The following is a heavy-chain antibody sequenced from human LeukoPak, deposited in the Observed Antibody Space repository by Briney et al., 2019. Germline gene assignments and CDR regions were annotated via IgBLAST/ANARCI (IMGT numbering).Heavy chain of an antibody. D-gene: IGHD3-10*01. Sequence: AGGSLRLSCAASGFTFSTYGMHGVRQAPGRGLQWVSFIRYDGSKKYYADFVKGRFTISRDNAKNSLYLQMNSLRAEDTAVYYCARVGEPPFYYYYMDVWGKGTTVTISS. CDR2: IRYDGSKK. J-gene: IGHJ6*03. V-gene: IGHV3-30*02. CDR3: ARVGEPPFYYYYMDV. CDR1: GFTFSTYG.